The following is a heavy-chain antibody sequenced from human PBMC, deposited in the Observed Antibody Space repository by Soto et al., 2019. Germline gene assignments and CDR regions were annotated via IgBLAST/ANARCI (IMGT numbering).Heavy chain of an antibody. CDR1: RGSISPYY. CDR2: IHYSGRT. D-gene: IGHD3-22*01. Sequence: QVQLQESGPGLVKPSETLSLTCSVSRGSISPYYWSWIRQPPGEGLEWIGYIHYSGRTSYNPSLKSRVTISADTSKNQLSLKLTSVTAADTAMYYCARYDSSGYHAFDIWGQGTMVTVSS. J-gene: IGHJ3*02. V-gene: IGHV4-59*01. CDR3: ARYDSSGYHAFDI.